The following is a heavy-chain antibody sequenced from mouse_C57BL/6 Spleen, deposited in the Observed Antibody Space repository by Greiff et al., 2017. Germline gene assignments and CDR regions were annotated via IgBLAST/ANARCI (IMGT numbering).Heavy chain of an antibody. CDR1: GYTFTDYN. D-gene: IGHD1-1*01. J-gene: IGHJ1*03. V-gene: IGHV1-18*01. CDR2: INPNNGGT. CDR3: ARREYYGSSVGRCFDV. Sequence: EVQLQQSGPELVKPGASVKIPCKASGYTFTDYNMDWVKQSHGKSLEWIRDINPNNGGTIYNQKFKGKATLTVDKSSSTAYMELRSLTSEDTAVYYCARREYYGSSVGRCFDVWGTGTTVTVSS.